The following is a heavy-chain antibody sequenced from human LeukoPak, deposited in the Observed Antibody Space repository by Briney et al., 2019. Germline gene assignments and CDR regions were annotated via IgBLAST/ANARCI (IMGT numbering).Heavy chain of an antibody. Sequence: SETLSLTCTVSGGSISSSSYYWGWIRQPPGKGLEWIGSIYYSGSTYYNPSLKSRVTISVDTSKNQFSLKLSSVTAADTAVYYCARGSYTTTVTKGAWRYFDLWGRGTLVTVSS. V-gene: IGHV4-39*07. CDR3: ARGSYTTTVTKGAWRYFDL. J-gene: IGHJ2*01. D-gene: IGHD4-17*01. CDR1: GGSISSSSYY. CDR2: IYYSGST.